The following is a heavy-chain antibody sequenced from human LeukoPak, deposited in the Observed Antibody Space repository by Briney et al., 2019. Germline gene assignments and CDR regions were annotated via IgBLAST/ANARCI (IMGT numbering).Heavy chain of an antibody. CDR1: GFTFSSHE. CDR3: TRVGYSSSFYFDY. CDR2: ISSSGSII. V-gene: IGHV3-48*03. J-gene: IGHJ4*02. Sequence: GGSLRLSCAASGFTFSSHEMNWVRQAPGKGLEWVSYISSSGSIIYYADSVKGRFTISRDNAKNSLYLQMTSLRAEDTAVYYCTRVGYSSSFYFDYWGQGTLVTVSS. D-gene: IGHD6-19*01.